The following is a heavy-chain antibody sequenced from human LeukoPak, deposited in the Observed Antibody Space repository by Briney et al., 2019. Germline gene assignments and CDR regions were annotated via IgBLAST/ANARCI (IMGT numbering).Heavy chain of an antibody. CDR3: AKGSQWLITFFDY. Sequence: GGSLRLSCAASGFTFSSYAMSWVRQAPGKGLEWVSAISGSGDSTYYADSVKGRFTISRDNSKNTLYLQMNSLRAEDTAVYYCAKGSQWLITFFDYWGQGTLVTVSS. CDR1: GFTFSSYA. J-gene: IGHJ4*02. D-gene: IGHD6-19*01. CDR2: ISGSGDST. V-gene: IGHV3-23*01.